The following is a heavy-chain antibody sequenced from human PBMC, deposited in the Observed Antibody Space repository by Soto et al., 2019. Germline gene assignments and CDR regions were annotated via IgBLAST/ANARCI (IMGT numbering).Heavy chain of an antibody. D-gene: IGHD3-22*01. Sequence: PGGSLRLSCAASGFTFSSYAMHWVRQAPGKGLEWVAVISYDGSNKYYADSVKGRFTISRDNSKNTLYLQMNSLGAEDTAVYYCARDLIYYVCSGYYGPNYYYYYGMDVWGQGTTVTVSS. CDR3: ARDLIYYVCSGYYGPNYYYYYGMDV. V-gene: IGHV3-30-3*01. J-gene: IGHJ6*02. CDR1: GFTFSSYA. CDR2: ISYDGSNK.